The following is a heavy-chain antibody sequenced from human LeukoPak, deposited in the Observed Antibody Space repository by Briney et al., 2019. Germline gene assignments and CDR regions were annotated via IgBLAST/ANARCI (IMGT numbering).Heavy chain of an antibody. Sequence: SETLSLTCTVSGGSISSYYWSWIRQPPGKGLEWIGYIYYSGTTNYNPSLKSRVTISVDTSKNQFSLKLSSVAAADTAVYYCARDPARYFDWWGSGAFDIWGQGTMVTVSS. CDR1: GGSISSYY. CDR2: IYYSGTT. D-gene: IGHD3-9*01. CDR3: ARDPARYFDWWGSGAFDI. J-gene: IGHJ3*02. V-gene: IGHV4-59*01.